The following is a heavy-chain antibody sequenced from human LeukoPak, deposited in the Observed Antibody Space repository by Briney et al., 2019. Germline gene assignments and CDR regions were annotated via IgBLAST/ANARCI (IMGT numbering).Heavy chain of an antibody. V-gene: IGHV4-34*01. Sequence: PSETLSLTCAVYGGSFSDYYWTWIRQPPGKGLEWIGEINHSGSTNYIPSLRSRVTISVDTSKNQFFLKLSSVSAADTAVYYCARGDIVVVPAARSYYYYMDVWGKGTTVTVSS. CDR2: INHSGST. J-gene: IGHJ6*03. CDR1: GGSFSDYY. D-gene: IGHD2-2*01. CDR3: ARGDIVVVPAARSYYYYMDV.